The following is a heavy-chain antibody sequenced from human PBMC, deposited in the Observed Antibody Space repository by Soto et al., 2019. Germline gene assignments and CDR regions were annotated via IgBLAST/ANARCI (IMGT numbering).Heavy chain of an antibody. V-gene: IGHV5-51*01. CDR2: IYPGDSDT. D-gene: IGHD4-17*01. J-gene: IGHJ4*02. CDR3: ARQTTVTAFGSFDY. CDR1: GYSFANYW. Sequence: HGESLKISCKGFGYSFANYWIGWVRQMPGKGLEWMGIIYPGDSDTRYSPSFQGQVTISADKSINTAYLQWSSLRASDTAMYFCARQTTVTAFGSFDYWGQGTPVTVSS.